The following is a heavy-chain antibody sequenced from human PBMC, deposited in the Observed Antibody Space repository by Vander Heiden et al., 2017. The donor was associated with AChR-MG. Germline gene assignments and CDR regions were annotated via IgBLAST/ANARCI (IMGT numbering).Heavy chain of an antibody. J-gene: IGHJ5*02. V-gene: IGHV4-31*03. Sequence: QVQLQESGPGLVKPSQTLSLTCTVSGGSISSGGYYWRWIRRHPGKGLEWIGYIYYSGSTYYNPSLKSRVTISVDTSKNQFSLKLSSVTAADTAVYYCARGDYVGWFDPWGQGTLVTVSS. D-gene: IGHD4-17*01. CDR2: IYYSGST. CDR1: GGSISSGGYY. CDR3: ARGDYVGWFDP.